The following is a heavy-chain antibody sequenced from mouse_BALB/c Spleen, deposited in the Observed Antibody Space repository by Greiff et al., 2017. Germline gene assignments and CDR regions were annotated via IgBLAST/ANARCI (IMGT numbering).Heavy chain of an antibody. CDR3: ARDGYFAY. J-gene: IGHJ3*01. V-gene: IGHV1-80*01. Sequence: QVQLKESGAELVRPGSSVKISCKASGYAFSSYWMNWVKQRPGQGLEWIGQIYPGDGDTNYNGKFKGKATLTADKSSSTAYMQLSSLTSEDSAVYFCARDGYFAYWGQGTLVTVSA. CDR2: IYPGDGDT. CDR1: GYAFSSYW. D-gene: IGHD2-3*01.